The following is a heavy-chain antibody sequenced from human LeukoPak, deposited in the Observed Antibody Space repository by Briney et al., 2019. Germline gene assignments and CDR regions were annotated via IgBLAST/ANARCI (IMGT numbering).Heavy chain of an antibody. CDR2: IYYSGST. Sequence: PSETLSLTCTVSGGSISSSSYYWGWIRQPPGKGLEWIGSIYYSGSTNYNPSLKSRVTISVDTSKNQFSLKLSSVTAADTAVYYCARDTLDSSGPPVRYWGQGTLVTVSS. V-gene: IGHV4-39*07. J-gene: IGHJ4*02. CDR3: ARDTLDSSGPPVRY. D-gene: IGHD3-22*01. CDR1: GGSISSSSYY.